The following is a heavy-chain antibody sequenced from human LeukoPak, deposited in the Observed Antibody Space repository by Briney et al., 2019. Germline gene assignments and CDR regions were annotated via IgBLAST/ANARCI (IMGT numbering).Heavy chain of an antibody. J-gene: IGHJ6*02. CDR2: ISSGATYI. CDR1: GFTFKNYG. CDR3: ARSKGGAQREYGMDV. Sequence: PGGSLRLSCAASGFTFKNYGMNWVRQAPGKGLEWVSSISSGATYIDNADSVKGRVTISRDNAKNSLYLEMNSLRAEDTAVYYCARSKGGAQREYGMDVWGQGTTVTVSS. D-gene: IGHD1-1*01. V-gene: IGHV3-21*06.